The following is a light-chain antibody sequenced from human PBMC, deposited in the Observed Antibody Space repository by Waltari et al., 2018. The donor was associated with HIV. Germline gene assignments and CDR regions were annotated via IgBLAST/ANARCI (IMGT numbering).Light chain of an antibody. Sequence: QSVLTQPPSVSAAPRQRVPISCSGRSSNIGHTSVNWYQPPPGKAPKLLIYYDELLPAGVSDRCSGSKSGTSASLAISGLQSEDEADYYCAAAWDDSLNGPVFGGGTKLTVL. CDR2: YDE. J-gene: IGLJ2*01. CDR3: AAAWDDSLNGPV. CDR1: SSNIGHTS. V-gene: IGLV1-36*01.